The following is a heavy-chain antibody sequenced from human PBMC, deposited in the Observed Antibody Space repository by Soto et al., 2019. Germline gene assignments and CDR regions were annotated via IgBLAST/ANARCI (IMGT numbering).Heavy chain of an antibody. CDR3: ARECRVDLTKYFYL. Sequence: EGSLRLSGAASGFTFSTYDMIWVRQAPGKGLEWVSDIRARGNSAFYADSVKGLFTISRDNSNNTLYLQINHLTTHDPAVYHFARECRVDLTKYFYLWGQGTLVTVSS. V-gene: IGHV3-23*01. CDR1: GFTFSTYD. CDR2: IRARGNSA. D-gene: IGHD5-12*01. J-gene: IGHJ4*02.